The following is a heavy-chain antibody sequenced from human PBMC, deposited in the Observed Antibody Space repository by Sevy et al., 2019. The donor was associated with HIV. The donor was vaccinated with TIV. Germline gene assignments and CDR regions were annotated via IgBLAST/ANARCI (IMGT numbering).Heavy chain of an antibody. D-gene: IGHD3-10*01. Sequence: GGSLRLSCAASGFIFSTSPMHWVRQAPGKGLECVAILSYEDSDENYADSVKGRFTISRDNSKNTLYLQMNSLGTEDTAVYYCAKDDLGSIDYWGQGTLVTVSS. CDR3: AKDDLGSIDY. V-gene: IGHV3-30-3*02. CDR2: LSYEDSDE. J-gene: IGHJ4*02. CDR1: GFIFSTSP.